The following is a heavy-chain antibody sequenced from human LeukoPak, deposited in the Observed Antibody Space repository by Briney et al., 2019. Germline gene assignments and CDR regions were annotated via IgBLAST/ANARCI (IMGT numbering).Heavy chain of an antibody. J-gene: IGHJ5*02. D-gene: IGHD3-9*01. CDR3: ARDPRDYDILTGVLWGCWFDP. CDR1: GYTFTSYY. Sequence: ASVKVSCKASGYTFTSYYMHRVRQAPGQGLEWMGIINPSGGSTSYAQKFQGRVTMTRDTSTSTVYMELSSLRSEDTAVYYCARDPRDYDILTGVLWGCWFDPWGQGTLVTVSS. CDR2: INPSGGST. V-gene: IGHV1-46*01.